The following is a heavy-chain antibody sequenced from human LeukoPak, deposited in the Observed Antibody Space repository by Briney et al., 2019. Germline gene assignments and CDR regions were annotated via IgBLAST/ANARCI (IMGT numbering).Heavy chain of an antibody. Sequence: GGSLRLSCAASGFTFSSYGMHWVRQAPGKGLEWVAFIRYDGSNKYYADSVKGRFTISRDNSKNTLYLQMNSLRAEDTAVYYCAKGRQSPGLHYFDSWGQGTLVNVSS. J-gene: IGHJ4*02. CDR3: AKGRQSPGLHYFDS. V-gene: IGHV3-30*02. CDR2: IRYDGSNK. CDR1: GFTFSSYG. D-gene: IGHD2-21*02.